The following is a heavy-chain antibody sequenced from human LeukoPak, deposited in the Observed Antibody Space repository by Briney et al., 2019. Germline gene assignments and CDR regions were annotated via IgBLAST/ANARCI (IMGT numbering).Heavy chain of an antibody. Sequence: ASVKVSCKASGGTFSSYAISWVRQAPGQGLEWMGGIIPIFGTANYAQKFQGRVTITADESTSTAYMELSSLRSEDTAVYYCARDYFATEWELLDRSTGYDAFDIWGQGTMVTVSS. CDR3: ARDYFATEWELLDRSTGYDAFDI. V-gene: IGHV1-69*01. D-gene: IGHD1-26*01. CDR1: GGTFSSYA. CDR2: IIPIFGTA. J-gene: IGHJ3*02.